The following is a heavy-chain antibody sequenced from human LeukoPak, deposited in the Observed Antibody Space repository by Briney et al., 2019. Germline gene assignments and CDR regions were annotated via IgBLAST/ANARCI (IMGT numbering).Heavy chain of an antibody. J-gene: IGHJ4*02. V-gene: IGHV7-4-1*02. CDR2: INPNTGNP. Sequence: ASVKVSCKASGYIFSIYAMIWVRQAPGQGLELMGWINPNTGNPTYAQGFTGRFVFSLDTSVSTAYLQISSLKPEDTAVYYCARVEYYYDSSGYYSVGPFDYWGQGTLVTVSS. CDR3: ARVEYYYDSSGYYSVGPFDY. D-gene: IGHD3-22*01. CDR1: GYIFSIYA.